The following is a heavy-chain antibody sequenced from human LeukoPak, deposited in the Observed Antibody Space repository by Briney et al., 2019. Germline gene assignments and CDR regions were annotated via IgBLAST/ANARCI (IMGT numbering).Heavy chain of an antibody. CDR3: ARDLGYSSDY. D-gene: IGHD6-13*01. CDR1: GFIVSNNY. CDR2: IYNGGIT. Sequence: GGSLRLSCAASGFIVSNNYMSWVRQAPGKGLEWVSVIYNGGITYADSVKGRFTISGDSSENTVFLQMNSLRAEDTAVYYCARDLGYSSDYWGQGTLVTVSS. J-gene: IGHJ4*02. V-gene: IGHV3-66*01.